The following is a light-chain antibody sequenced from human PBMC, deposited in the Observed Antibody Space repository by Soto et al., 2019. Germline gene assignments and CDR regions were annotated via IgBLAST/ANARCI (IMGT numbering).Light chain of an antibody. V-gene: IGKV4-1*01. CDR1: QSVLFTSNNKDY. J-gene: IGKJ4*01. CDR2: LAS. Sequence: DIVMTQSPDFLPVSLGERATIKCKSSQSVLFTSNNKDYLAWYQQKPGQPPKLIISLASTRESGVPDRFSGSGSGTDFTLTISSLQAEDVAVYYCQQYYATPLTFGGGTHVEIK. CDR3: QQYYATPLT.